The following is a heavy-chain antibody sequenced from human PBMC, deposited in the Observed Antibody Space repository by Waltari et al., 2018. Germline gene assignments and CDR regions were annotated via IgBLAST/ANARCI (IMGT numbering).Heavy chain of an antibody. CDR3: ASHYYYDSSGYYPFDY. CDR1: GGSISSHY. J-gene: IGHJ4*02. CDR2: LYYSGST. V-gene: IGHV4-59*11. D-gene: IGHD3-22*01. Sequence: QVQLQESGPGLVKPSETLSLTCTVSGGSISSHYWSWIRQPPGKGLEWIGYLYYSGSTNYNPPLKSRVTISVDTSKNQFSLKLSSVTAADTAVYYCASHYYYDSSGYYPFDYWGQGTLVTVSS.